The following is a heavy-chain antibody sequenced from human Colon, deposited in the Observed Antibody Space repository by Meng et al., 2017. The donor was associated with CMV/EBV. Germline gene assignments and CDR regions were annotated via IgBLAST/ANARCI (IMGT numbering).Heavy chain of an antibody. J-gene: IGHJ4*02. CDR3: ARRPGSLGQFDY. CDR2: IIPIFGTA. CDR1: VCTFSSYA. V-gene: IGHV1-69*05. D-gene: IGHD3-10*01. Sequence: SSVNVSCKASVCTFSSYAISWVRQAPGQGLEWMGGIIPIFGTANYAQKFQGRVTIPTDEPTSTAYMELSSLRSEDTAVYYCARRPGSLGQFDYWGQGTLVTVSS.